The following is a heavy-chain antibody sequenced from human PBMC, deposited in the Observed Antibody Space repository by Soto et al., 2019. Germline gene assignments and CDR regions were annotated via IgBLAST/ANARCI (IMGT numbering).Heavy chain of an antibody. Sequence: EVQLLESGGGLVQPGGSLRLSCAASGFTFSSYAMSWVRQAPGKGLEWVSAITGSGGRTYYADSVKGRFTISRDNSKNPRYLQMTGLRGEDTAGYYWAKGLTGAPYYGMDVWGQGTTVTVSS. CDR2: ITGSGGRT. D-gene: IGHD7-27*01. J-gene: IGHJ6*02. CDR3: AKGLTGAPYYGMDV. V-gene: IGHV3-23*01. CDR1: GFTFSSYA.